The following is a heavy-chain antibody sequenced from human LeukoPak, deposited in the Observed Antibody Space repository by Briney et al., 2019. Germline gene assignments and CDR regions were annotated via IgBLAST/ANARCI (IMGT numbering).Heavy chain of an antibody. V-gene: IGHV3-30-3*01. CDR1: GFSFSNFA. J-gene: IGHJ4*02. CDR2: TSYDGSHH. D-gene: IGHD1-26*01. CDR3: AKVGDMYSGSYDY. Sequence: GGSLRLSCAASGFSFSNFAMHWVRQTPGKGLEWVALTSYDGSHHFYTDSVKGRFTISRDNSKNMLYLQMNSLRAEDTAVYYCAKVGDMYSGSYDYWGQGTLVTVSS.